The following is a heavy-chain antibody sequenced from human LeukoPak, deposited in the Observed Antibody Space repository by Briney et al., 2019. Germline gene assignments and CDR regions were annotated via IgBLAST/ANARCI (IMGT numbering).Heavy chain of an antibody. CDR1: GFTFSSYA. D-gene: IGHD3-3*01. J-gene: IGHJ4*02. CDR3: AKDGDYDFWSGSRDFDY. CDR2: ISGSGGST. Sequence: GGSLRLSCAASGFTFSSYAMSWVRQAPGKGLEWVSAISGSGGSTYYADSVEGRFTISRDNSKNTLYLQMNSLRAEDTAVYYCAKDGDYDFWSGSRDFDYWGQGTLVTVSS. V-gene: IGHV3-23*01.